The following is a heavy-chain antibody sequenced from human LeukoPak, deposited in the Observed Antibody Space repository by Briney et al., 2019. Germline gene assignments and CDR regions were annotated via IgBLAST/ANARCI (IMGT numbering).Heavy chain of an antibody. D-gene: IGHD1-26*01. CDR1: GYTFTSYD. CDR2: MNPNSGNT. V-gene: IGHV1-8*01. Sequence: EASVKVSCKASGYTFTSYDINWVRQATGQGLEWMGWMNPNSGNTGYAQKFQDRVTMTRNTSISTAYMELSSLRSEDTAVYYCARLSRSDGAFDIWGQGTMVTVSS. CDR3: ARLSRSDGAFDI. J-gene: IGHJ3*02.